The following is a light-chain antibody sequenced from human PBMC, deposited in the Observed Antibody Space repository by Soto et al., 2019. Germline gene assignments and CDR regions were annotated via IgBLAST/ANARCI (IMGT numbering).Light chain of an antibody. Sequence: EIVLTQSPVTLSLSAGAIASLSCRASQSVSSSHLAWYQQKPGQAPRLLIYGASSRATGIPDRFSGSGSGTDFTLTISRLEPEDFAVYYCKQYGSSINCGKGQRRAIK. J-gene: IGKJ5*01. CDR3: KQYGSSIN. CDR1: QSVSSSH. CDR2: GAS. V-gene: IGKV3-20*01.